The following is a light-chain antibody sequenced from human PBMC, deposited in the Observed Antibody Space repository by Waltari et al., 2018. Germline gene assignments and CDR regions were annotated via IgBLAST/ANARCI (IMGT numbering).Light chain of an antibody. CDR2: LGS. J-gene: IGKJ1*01. Sequence: DIVMTQSLLSLPVTPGEPASNSCRSSQSLLHSNGYNYLDWYMQKPGQSPQLLIYLGSNRASGVPDRFSGSGSGTDFTLKISRVEAEDVGVYYCMQALQTPRTFGQGTKVEIK. CDR1: QSLLHSNGYNY. CDR3: MQALQTPRT. V-gene: IGKV2-28*01.